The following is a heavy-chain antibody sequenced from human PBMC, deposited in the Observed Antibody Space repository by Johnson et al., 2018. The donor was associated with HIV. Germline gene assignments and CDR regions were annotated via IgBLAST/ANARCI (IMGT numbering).Heavy chain of an antibody. V-gene: IGHV3-30-3*01. Sequence: QVQLVESGGGVVQPGRSLRLSCAASAFAFSSYVMHWVRQAPGKGLEWVAVISYDGSNKYYADSVKGRFTISRDNSKNTLYLQMNSLRAADTAVYYCAKGPQGIATPDAFDIWGQGTMVTVSS. CDR2: ISYDGSNK. D-gene: IGHD2-21*01. CDR3: AKGPQGIATPDAFDI. J-gene: IGHJ3*02. CDR1: AFAFSSYV.